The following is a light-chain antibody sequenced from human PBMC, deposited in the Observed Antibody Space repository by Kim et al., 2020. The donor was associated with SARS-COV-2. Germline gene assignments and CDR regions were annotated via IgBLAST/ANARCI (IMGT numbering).Light chain of an antibody. J-gene: IGLJ2*01. CDR1: KLGDKY. CDR2: HDS. Sequence: SVSPGQTASITCSGDKLGDKYACWYQQKPGQSPVLVIYHDSKRPSGIPERFSGSNSGNTATLTISGTQAMDEADYYCQAWDSRTVVFGGGTQLTV. CDR3: QAWDSRTVV. V-gene: IGLV3-1*01.